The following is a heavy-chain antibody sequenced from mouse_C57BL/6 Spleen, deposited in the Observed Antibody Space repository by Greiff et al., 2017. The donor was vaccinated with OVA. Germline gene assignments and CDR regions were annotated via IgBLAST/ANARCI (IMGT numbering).Heavy chain of an antibody. D-gene: IGHD1-1*01. CDR1: GYTFTDYY. Sequence: QVQLQQSGAELVRPGASVKLSCKASGYTFTDYYINWVKQRPGQGLEWIARIYPGSGTTYYNEKFKGKATLTAEKSSSTAYMQHSSTTSEDSAVDFCAREAYDGSRDWCADWGKGTLVTVSA. CDR2: IYPGSGTT. CDR3: AREAYDGSRDWCAD. V-gene: IGHV1-76*01. J-gene: IGHJ3*01.